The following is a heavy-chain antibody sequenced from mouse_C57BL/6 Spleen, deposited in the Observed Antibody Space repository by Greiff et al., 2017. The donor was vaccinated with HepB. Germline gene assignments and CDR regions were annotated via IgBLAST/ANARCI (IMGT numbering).Heavy chain of an antibody. V-gene: IGHV6-6*01. CDR3: TRGSNYVWFAY. D-gene: IGHD2-5*01. CDR2: IRNKANNHAT. CDR1: GFTFSDAW. J-gene: IGHJ3*01. Sequence: EVKVEESGGGLVQPGGSMKLSCAASGFTFSDAWMDWVRPSPEKGLEWVAEIRNKANNHATYYAESVKGRFTISRDDSKSSVYLQMNSLRAEDTGIYYCTRGSNYVWFAYWGQGTLVTVSA.